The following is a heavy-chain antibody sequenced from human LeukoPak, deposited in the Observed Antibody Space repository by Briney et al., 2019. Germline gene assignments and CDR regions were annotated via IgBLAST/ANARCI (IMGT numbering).Heavy chain of an antibody. CDR1: GGSFSGYY. D-gene: IGHD3-22*01. J-gene: IGHJ4*02. CDR3: ARGQWLPVFDF. CDR2: INHSGST. Sequence: SETLSLTCAVYGGSFSGYYWSWIRQPPGKGLEWIGEINHSGSTNYNPSLKSRVTISVDTSKNQFSLKLSSVTAADTAVYYCARGQWLPVFDFWGQGTLVTVSS. V-gene: IGHV4-34*01.